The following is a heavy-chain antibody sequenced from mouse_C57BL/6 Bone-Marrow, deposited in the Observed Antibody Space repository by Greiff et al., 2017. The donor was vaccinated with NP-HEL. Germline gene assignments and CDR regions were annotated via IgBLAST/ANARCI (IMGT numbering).Heavy chain of an antibody. Sequence: QVQLQQSGAELVRPGASVTLSCKASGYTFTDYEMHWVKQTPVHGLEWIGAIDPETGGTAYNQKFKGKAILTADKSSSTAYMELRSLTSEDSAVYYCTRRRPITTVVAQGYFDVWGTGTTVTVSS. CDR1: GYTFTDYE. V-gene: IGHV1-15*01. J-gene: IGHJ1*03. D-gene: IGHD1-1*01. CDR3: TRRRPITTVVAQGYFDV. CDR2: IDPETGGT.